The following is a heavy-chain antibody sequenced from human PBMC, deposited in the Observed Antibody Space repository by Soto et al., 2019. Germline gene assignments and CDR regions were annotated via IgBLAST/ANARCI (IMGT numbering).Heavy chain of an antibody. Sequence: GAPVKVSCKASGYTFTGYYMHWVRQAPGQGLEWMGWINPNRGGTNYAQKFQGRGTMTRDTSISTAYMELSRLRSDDTAVYYCARRIPIFGVVKGYYYGMDVWRQGTTVTVSS. D-gene: IGHD3-3*01. CDR1: GYTFTGYY. CDR3: ARRIPIFGVVKGYYYGMDV. J-gene: IGHJ6*02. CDR2: INPNRGGT. V-gene: IGHV1-2*02.